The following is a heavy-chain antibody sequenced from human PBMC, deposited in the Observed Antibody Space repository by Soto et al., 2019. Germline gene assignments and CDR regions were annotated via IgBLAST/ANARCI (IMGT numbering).Heavy chain of an antibody. Sequence: GGSLRLSCAASGFTFSTYWMSWVRQAPGKGLEWVANINQDGRAAWYVDSVKGRFTISRDNAKKSLYLQMNSLRAEDTAVYYCAKSGGTLNSSDPWGQGTLVTVSS. J-gene: IGHJ5*02. V-gene: IGHV3-7*05. D-gene: IGHD2-15*01. CDR2: INQDGRAA. CDR3: AKSGGTLNSSDP. CDR1: GFTFSTYW.